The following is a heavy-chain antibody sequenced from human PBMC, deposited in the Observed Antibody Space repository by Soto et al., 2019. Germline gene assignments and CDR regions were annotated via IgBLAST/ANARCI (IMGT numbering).Heavy chain of an antibody. D-gene: IGHD6-13*01. J-gene: IGHJ3*02. Sequence: PGGSLRLSCAASGFTFSSYWMHWVRQAPGKGLVWVSRINSDGSSTSYADSVKGRFTISRDNAKNTLYLQMNSLRAEDTAVYYCARESRYSSSYDAFDIWGQGTMVTVSS. V-gene: IGHV3-74*01. CDR1: GFTFSSYW. CDR2: INSDGSST. CDR3: ARESRYSSSYDAFDI.